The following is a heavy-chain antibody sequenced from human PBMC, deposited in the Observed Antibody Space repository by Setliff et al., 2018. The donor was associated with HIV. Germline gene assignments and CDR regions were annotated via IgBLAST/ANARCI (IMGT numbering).Heavy chain of an antibody. CDR2: IGRGGDT. D-gene: IGHD4-4*01. Sequence: PGGSLRLSCAASGLTFSSYDMHWVRQAAGKGLEWVSGIGRGGDTYYLGSVKGRFTISRENAKNSLYLQMNSLTAGDTAVYFCAGIGDYSISGVASHIWGQGTMVTVSS. CDR1: GLTFSSYD. J-gene: IGHJ3*02. V-gene: IGHV3-13*01. CDR3: AGIGDYSISGVASHI.